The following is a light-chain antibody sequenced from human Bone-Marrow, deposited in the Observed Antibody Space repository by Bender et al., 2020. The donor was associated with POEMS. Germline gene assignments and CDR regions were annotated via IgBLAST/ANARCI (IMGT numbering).Light chain of an antibody. CDR2: NVS. Sequence: SALTQPPSVSGSPGQSVTITCPGVDSGLGGYTYVSWYQQHPGKAPKLLLYNVSQRPSGVPDRFSGSKSGNTASLTVSRLQAEDEADYYCTSYSDSASANWLFGGGTKLTVL. V-gene: IGLV2-11*01. CDR1: DSGLGGYTY. J-gene: IGLJ3*02. CDR3: TSYSDSASANWL.